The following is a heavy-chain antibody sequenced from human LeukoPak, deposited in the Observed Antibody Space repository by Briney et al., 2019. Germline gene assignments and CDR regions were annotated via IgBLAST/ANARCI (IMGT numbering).Heavy chain of an antibody. CDR1: GGSISSSSYY. V-gene: IGHV4-39*01. CDR3: ARLPSSSWYRYYFDY. D-gene: IGHD6-13*01. Sequence: SETLSLTCTVSGGSISSSSYYWGWIRQPPGKGLEWIGSIYYSGSTYYNPSLKSRVTISVDTSKNQFSLKLSSVTAADTAVYYCARLPSSSWYRYYFDYWGQGTLVTVSS. CDR2: IYYSGST. J-gene: IGHJ4*02.